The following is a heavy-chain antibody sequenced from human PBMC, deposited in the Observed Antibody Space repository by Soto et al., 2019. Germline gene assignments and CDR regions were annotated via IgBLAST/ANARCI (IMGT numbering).Heavy chain of an antibody. V-gene: IGHV4-59*12. J-gene: IGHJ4*02. CDR2: IYYSGST. CDR1: GGSISSYY. Sequence: SETLSLTCTVSGGSISSYYWSWIRQPPGKGLEWIGYIYYSGSTNYNPSLKSRVTISVDTSKNQFSLKLSSVTAADTAVYYCARMNWADYWGQGTLVTVSS. D-gene: IGHD7-27*01. CDR3: ARMNWADY.